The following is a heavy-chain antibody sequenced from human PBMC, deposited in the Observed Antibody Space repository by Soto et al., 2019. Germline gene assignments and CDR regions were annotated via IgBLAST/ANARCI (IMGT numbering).Heavy chain of an antibody. Sequence: PGESLKISCQGSGYRFTSYWISWVRQMPGKGLEWMGKIDPSDSYTNYSPSFQGHVSISADKSISTAYLQWGSLKASDTAMYYCARHLGMTSLPDCWGQGTLVTVSS. J-gene: IGHJ4*02. D-gene: IGHD3-16*01. CDR2: IDPSDSYT. CDR3: ARHLGMTSLPDC. V-gene: IGHV5-10-1*01. CDR1: GYRFTSYW.